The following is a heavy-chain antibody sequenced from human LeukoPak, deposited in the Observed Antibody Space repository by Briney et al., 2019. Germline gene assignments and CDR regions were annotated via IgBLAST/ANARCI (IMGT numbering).Heavy chain of an antibody. CDR1: GFTFDDYA. J-gene: IGHJ6*02. D-gene: IGHD6-13*01. Sequence: GGSLRLSCAVSGFTFDDYAMHWVRQAPGKGLEWVSGISWNSYRIGYADSVKGRFTISRDNAKNSLYLQMNSLRAEDTALYYCAKDISAAAGEDFYYGMDVWGHGTTVTVSS. V-gene: IGHV3-9*01. CDR2: ISWNSYRI. CDR3: AKDISAAAGEDFYYGMDV.